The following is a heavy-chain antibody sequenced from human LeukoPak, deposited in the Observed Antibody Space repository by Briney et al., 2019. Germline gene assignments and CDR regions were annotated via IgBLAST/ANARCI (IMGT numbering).Heavy chain of an antibody. CDR3: EKGTYYDFWSGYSFDP. CDR1: GFTFDDYA. J-gene: IGHJ5*02. D-gene: IGHD3-3*01. CDR2: ISWNSGNI. Sequence: GRSLRLSCAASGFTFDDYAMHWVRQAPGKGLEWVSGISWNSGNIGYADSVKGRFTISRDNAKKSLYLQMNSLRAEDMALYYCEKGTYYDFWSGYSFDPWGQGTLVTASS. V-gene: IGHV3-9*03.